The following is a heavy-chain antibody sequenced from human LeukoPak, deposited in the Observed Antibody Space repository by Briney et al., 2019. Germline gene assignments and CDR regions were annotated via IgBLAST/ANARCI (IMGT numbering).Heavy chain of an antibody. CDR2: IYYSGST. CDR3: ARRVARSSSGFDY. V-gene: IGHV4-39*01. D-gene: IGHD6-6*01. CDR1: GGSISSSSYY. J-gene: IGHJ4*02. Sequence: SETLSLTCTVSGGSISSSSYYWGWIRQPPGKGLEWIGTIYYSGSTYYNPSLKSRVTVPVDTSKNQFSLKLSSVTAADTAVYYCARRVARSSSGFDYWGQGTLVTVSS.